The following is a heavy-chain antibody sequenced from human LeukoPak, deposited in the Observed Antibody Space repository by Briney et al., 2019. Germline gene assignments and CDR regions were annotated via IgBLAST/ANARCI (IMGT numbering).Heavy chain of an antibody. Sequence: GGSLRLSCAASGLTVTNSYMTWVRHAPGKGLEWVSVIYGGGKTYYADSVKGRFTISRDNSKNALYLQMNSLRAEDTAVYYCARVGGAGGYYYYFDYWGQGTLVTISS. CDR2: IYGGGKT. V-gene: IGHV3-53*01. CDR3: ARVGGAGGYYYYFDY. CDR1: GLTVTNSY. D-gene: IGHD2-15*01. J-gene: IGHJ4*02.